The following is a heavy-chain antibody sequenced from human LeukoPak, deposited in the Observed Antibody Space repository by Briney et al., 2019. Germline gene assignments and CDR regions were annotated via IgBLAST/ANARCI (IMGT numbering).Heavy chain of an antibody. CDR2: ISYDGSNK. J-gene: IGHJ4*02. D-gene: IGHD3-10*02. CDR1: RFTFSSYA. V-gene: IGHV3-30*04. CDR3: ARALSVRGVGLY. Sequence: GRSLRLSCAASRFTFSSYAMHWVRQAPGKGLEWVAVISYDGSNKYYADSVKGRFTISRDNSKNTLYLQMTSLRAEDTAVYYCARALSVRGVGLYWGQGTLVTVSS.